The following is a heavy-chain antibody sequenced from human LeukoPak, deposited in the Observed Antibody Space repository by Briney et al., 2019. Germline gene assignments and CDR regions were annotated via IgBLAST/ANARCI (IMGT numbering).Heavy chain of an antibody. CDR3: ARERDSSGYYGDY. D-gene: IGHD3-22*01. CDR1: GFTFSSYW. CDR2: IKEDGSDK. Sequence: GGSLRLSCVASGFTFSSYWMSWVRKAPGKGLEWVANIKEDGSDKYYVDSVKGRFTISRDNTKNSLYLQLNSLRAEDTAVYYCARERDSSGYYGDYWGQGTLVTVSS. J-gene: IGHJ4*02. V-gene: IGHV3-7*01.